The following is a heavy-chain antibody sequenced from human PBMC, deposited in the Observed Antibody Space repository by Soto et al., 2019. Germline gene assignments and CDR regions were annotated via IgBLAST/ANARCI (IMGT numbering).Heavy chain of an antibody. CDR2: IIPIFGTA. D-gene: IGHD1-1*01. J-gene: IGHJ5*02. V-gene: IGHV1-69*13. Sequence: SVKVSCKASGGTFSSYAISWVRQAPGQGIEWMGGIIPIFGTANYAQKFQGRVTITADESTSTAYMELSSLRSEDTAVYYCARVITVGSGATGLSWFYPWGQGTLVTVSS. CDR1: GGTFSSYA. CDR3: ARVITVGSGATGLSWFYP.